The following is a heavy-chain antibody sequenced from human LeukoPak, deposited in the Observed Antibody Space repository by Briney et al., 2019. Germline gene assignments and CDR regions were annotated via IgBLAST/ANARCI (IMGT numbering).Heavy chain of an antibody. Sequence: GGSLRLSCAASGFTFDDYGMSWVRQAPGKGLEWHSGINWNGGSTGYADSVKGRFTISRDNTKNSLYLQMNSLRAEDTALYYCARYPGMTTDDYFDYWGQGTLVTVSS. J-gene: IGHJ4*02. D-gene: IGHD1-1*01. CDR1: GFTFDDYG. V-gene: IGHV3-20*04. CDR3: ARYPGMTTDDYFDY. CDR2: INWNGGST.